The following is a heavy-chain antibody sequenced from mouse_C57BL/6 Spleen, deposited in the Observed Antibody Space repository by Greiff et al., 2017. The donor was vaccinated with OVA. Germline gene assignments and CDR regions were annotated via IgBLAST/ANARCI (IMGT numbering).Heavy chain of an antibody. CDR1: GYAFTNYL. CDR2: INPGSGGT. D-gene: IGHD2-3*01. CDR3: ARYDGYYVYFDV. J-gene: IGHJ1*03. V-gene: IGHV1-54*01. Sequence: VKLLESGAELVRPGTSVKVSCKASGYAFTNYLIEWVKQRPGQGLEWIGVINPGSGGTNYNEKFKGKATLTADKSSSTAYMQLSSLTSEDSAVYFCARYDGYYVYFDVWGTGTTVTVSS.